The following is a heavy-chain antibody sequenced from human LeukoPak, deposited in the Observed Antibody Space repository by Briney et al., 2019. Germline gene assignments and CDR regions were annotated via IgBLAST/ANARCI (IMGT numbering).Heavy chain of an antibody. Sequence: PGGSLRLSCAASGFTFSRNLMTWVRQAPGKGLEWVANIYQDGSEKYYVDSVKGRFTISRDNAKNSLYLQMNSLRAEDTAVYYCARVDYDFWSGWNWFDPWGQGTLVTVSS. D-gene: IGHD3-3*01. CDR1: GFTFSRNL. J-gene: IGHJ5*02. CDR3: ARVDYDFWSGWNWFDP. V-gene: IGHV3-7*01. CDR2: IYQDGSEK.